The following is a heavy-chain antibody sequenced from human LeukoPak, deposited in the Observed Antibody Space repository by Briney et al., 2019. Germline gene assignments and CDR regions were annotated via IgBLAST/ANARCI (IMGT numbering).Heavy chain of an antibody. CDR1: GYTFTGYY. V-gene: IGHV1-2*02. CDR3: ARGESNWNYFGARD. Sequence: GASVKVSCEASGYTFTGYYMHWVRQAPGQGLEWMGWINPNSGGTNYAQKFQGRVTMTRDTSISTAYMELSRLRSDDTAVYYCARGESNWNYFGARDWGQGTLVTVSS. D-gene: IGHD1-7*01. J-gene: IGHJ4*02. CDR2: INPNSGGT.